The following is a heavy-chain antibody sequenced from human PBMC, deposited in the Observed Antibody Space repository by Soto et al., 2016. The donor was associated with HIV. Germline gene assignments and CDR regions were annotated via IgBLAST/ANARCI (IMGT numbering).Heavy chain of an antibody. CDR2: INHSGST. J-gene: IGHJ4*02. Sequence: QVQLQQWGAGLLKPSETLSLTCAVYGGSFSGYYWSWIRQPPEKGLEWIGEINHSGSTNYNSSLKNRVTISVDTSKNQLSLRLSSVTAADTAVYYCARLGPYFYDSSGSYSGKYFDYWGQGTLVTVXS. CDR1: GGSFSGYY. CDR3: ARLGPYFYDSSGSYSGKYFDY. D-gene: IGHD3-22*01. V-gene: IGHV4-34*01.